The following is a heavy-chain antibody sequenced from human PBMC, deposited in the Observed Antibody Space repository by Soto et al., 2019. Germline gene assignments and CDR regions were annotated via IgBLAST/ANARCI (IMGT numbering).Heavy chain of an antibody. CDR2: INGDGTDT. CDR3: TTMRWNFWSTD. Sequence: EVQLVESGGGLVQPGGSLRLSCAASGFTFSMYWMHWVRQAPGKGLLCVSRINGDGTDTTYADSVKGRFTISRDNAKNTVYLQMNGLRAEDTAVYYCTTMRWNFWSTDWGQGTLVTVSS. CDR1: GFTFSMYW. D-gene: IGHD3-3*01. V-gene: IGHV3-74*03. J-gene: IGHJ4*02.